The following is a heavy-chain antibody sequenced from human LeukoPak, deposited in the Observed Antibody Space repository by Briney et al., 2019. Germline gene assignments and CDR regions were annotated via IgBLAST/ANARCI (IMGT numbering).Heavy chain of an antibody. J-gene: IGHJ6*02. Sequence: SETLSLTCTVSGGSISSYYWSWIRQAPGKGLEWIGYIYYSGSTNYNPSLKSRVTISVDTSKNQFSLKLSSVTAADTAVYYCASLSVDTAMEQHYYYYGMDVWGQGTTVTVSS. V-gene: IGHV4-59*08. CDR2: IYYSGST. D-gene: IGHD5-18*01. CDR3: ASLSVDTAMEQHYYYYGMDV. CDR1: GGSISSYY.